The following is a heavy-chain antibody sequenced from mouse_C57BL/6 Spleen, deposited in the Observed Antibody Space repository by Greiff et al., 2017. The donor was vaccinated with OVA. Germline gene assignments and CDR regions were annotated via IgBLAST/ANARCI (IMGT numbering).Heavy chain of an antibody. J-gene: IGHJ2*01. CDR3: ARHELGRGERGYFDY. CDR2: FYPGSGSI. CDR1: GYTFTEYT. V-gene: IGHV1-62-2*01. D-gene: IGHD4-1*01. Sequence: QVQLQQSGAELVKPGASVKLSCKASGYTFTEYTIHWVKQRPGKGLEWIGWFYPGSGSIKYNEKFKDKATLTADKSSSTVYMELSRLTSEASAVYFCARHELGRGERGYFDYWGQGTTLTVSS.